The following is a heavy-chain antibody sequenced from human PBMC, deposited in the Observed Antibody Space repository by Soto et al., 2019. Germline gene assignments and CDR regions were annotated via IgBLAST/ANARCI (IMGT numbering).Heavy chain of an antibody. Sequence: PGESLTISCKGSGYSFTSYWIGWVRQMPGKGLEWMGIIYPGDSDTRYSPSFQGQVTISADKSISTAYLQWSSLKASDTAMYYCARFSITMVRGVNDAFDIWGQGTMVTVS. CDR3: ARFSITMVRGVNDAFDI. V-gene: IGHV5-51*01. CDR1: GYSFTSYW. CDR2: IYPGDSDT. J-gene: IGHJ3*02. D-gene: IGHD3-10*01.